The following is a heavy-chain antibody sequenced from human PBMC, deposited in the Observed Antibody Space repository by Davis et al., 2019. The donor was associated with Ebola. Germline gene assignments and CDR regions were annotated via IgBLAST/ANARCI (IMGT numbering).Heavy chain of an antibody. Sequence: PGGSLRLSCAVYGGSFSGYYWSWIRQPPGKGLEWIGEINHSGSTNYNPSLKSRVTISVDTSKNQFSLKLSSVTAADTAVYYCARGFGGVIPDYWGQGTLVTVSS. CDR3: ARGFGGVIPDY. V-gene: IGHV4-34*01. J-gene: IGHJ4*02. CDR1: GGSFSGYY. D-gene: IGHD3-16*02. CDR2: INHSGST.